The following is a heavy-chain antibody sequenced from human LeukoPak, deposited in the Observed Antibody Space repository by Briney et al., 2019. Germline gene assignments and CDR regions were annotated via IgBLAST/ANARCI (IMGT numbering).Heavy chain of an antibody. D-gene: IGHD3-10*01. Sequence: GGSLRLSCAASGFTFSDHYMDWVRQAPGKGLEWVGRTRNKANSYTTEYAASVKGRFTISRDDSKNSLYLQMNSLKTEDTAVYYCARERFNYYGSGRFDYWGQGTLVTVSS. CDR3: ARERFNYYGSGRFDY. J-gene: IGHJ4*02. CDR2: TRNKANSYTT. V-gene: IGHV3-72*01. CDR1: GFTFSDHY.